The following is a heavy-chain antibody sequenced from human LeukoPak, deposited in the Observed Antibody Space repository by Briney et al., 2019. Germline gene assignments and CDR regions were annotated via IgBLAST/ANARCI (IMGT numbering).Heavy chain of an antibody. J-gene: IGHJ4*02. CDR3: ARELYSSSWYGYFDY. D-gene: IGHD6-13*01. Sequence: SVKVSCKASGGTFSSYAISWVRQAPGQGLEWMGGIIPIFGTANYAQKFQGRVTITADKSTSTACMELSSLRSEDTAVYYCARELYSSSWYGYFDYWGQGTLVTVSS. V-gene: IGHV1-69*06. CDR2: IIPIFGTA. CDR1: GGTFSSYA.